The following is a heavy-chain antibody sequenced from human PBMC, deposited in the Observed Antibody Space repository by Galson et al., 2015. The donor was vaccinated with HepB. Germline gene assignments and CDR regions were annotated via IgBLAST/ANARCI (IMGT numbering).Heavy chain of an antibody. CDR3: VRRGYCGTTDCSRYYFDY. D-gene: IGHD2-2*01. CDR2: IYPGDSDT. J-gene: IGHJ4*02. CDR1: GYSFANYW. V-gene: IGHV5-51*01. Sequence: QSGAEVKKPGESLKISCKGSGYSFANYWIGWVRQMPGKGLEWMGVIYPGDSDTRYSPSFQGQVTISADKSISIAYLQWSSLKASDTAMYYCVRRGYCGTTDCSRYYFDYWGQGTLVTVSS.